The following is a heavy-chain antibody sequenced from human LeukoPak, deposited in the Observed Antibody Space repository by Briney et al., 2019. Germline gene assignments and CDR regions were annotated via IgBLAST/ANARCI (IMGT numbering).Heavy chain of an antibody. CDR2: ISHTGSTM. J-gene: IGHJ6*02. V-gene: IGHV3-48*04. CDR3: AIPPLSGTGSSRPLAEMDA. Sequence: GGSLRLSCAASGFTFSSYGMHWVRQAPGKGLEWVSYISHTGSTMSYADSVKGRFTISRDNARNSLYLQMNSLRAEDTAVYYCAIPPLSGTGSSRPLAEMDAWGQGTTVTVSS. CDR1: GFTFSSYG. D-gene: IGHD3-10*01.